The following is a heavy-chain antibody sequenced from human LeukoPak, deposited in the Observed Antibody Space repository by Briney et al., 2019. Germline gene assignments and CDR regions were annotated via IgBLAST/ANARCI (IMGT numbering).Heavy chain of an antibody. Sequence: SETLSLTCTVSGGSISSYYWSWIRQPPGKGLEWIGYINNSGSTNYNPSLKSRVTISVDTSKNQFSLKLSSVTAADTAVYYCARRRDYFDCWGQGTLVTVSS. V-gene: IGHV4-59*08. CDR3: ARRRDYFDC. J-gene: IGHJ4*02. CDR2: INNSGST. CDR1: GGSISSYY.